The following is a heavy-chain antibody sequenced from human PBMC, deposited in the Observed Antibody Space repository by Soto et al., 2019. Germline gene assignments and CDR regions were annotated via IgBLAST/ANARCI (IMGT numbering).Heavy chain of an antibody. Sequence: SETLSLTCSVSGGSIGDYYWSWIRQPPGKGLEWIGFIYHSETTNYNPSLKSRVTMSLDTPKNLFSLKLSSVTAADTAVYYCARLGNYYQSLDPWGPGTLVTVSS. V-gene: IGHV4-59*08. D-gene: IGHD4-4*01. CDR2: IYHSETT. J-gene: IGHJ5*02. CDR3: ARLGNYYQSLDP. CDR1: GGSIGDYY.